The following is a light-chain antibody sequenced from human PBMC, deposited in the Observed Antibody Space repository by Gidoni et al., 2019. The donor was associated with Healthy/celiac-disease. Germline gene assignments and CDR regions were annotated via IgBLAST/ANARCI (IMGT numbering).Light chain of an antibody. Sequence: DIQMTQSPSSLSASVGDRVTITCRASQSISSYLNWYQQKPGKAPKLLIYAASSLQSGVPSRFSGGGSGTDFTLTISSRQPEDFATDYCQQSYSTPYTFGQGTKLEIK. J-gene: IGKJ2*01. CDR1: QSISSY. CDR2: AAS. CDR3: QQSYSTPYT. V-gene: IGKV1-39*01.